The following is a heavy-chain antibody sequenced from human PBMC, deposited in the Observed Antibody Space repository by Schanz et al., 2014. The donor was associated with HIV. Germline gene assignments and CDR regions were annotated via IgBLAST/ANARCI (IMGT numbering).Heavy chain of an antibody. Sequence: EVQLLESGGGLEQPGGCLLLSFAASCCNFPPTSMTWVRQAPGKGLEWVSRINSDGSSRSYADSVKGRFTISRDNAKNTLYLQMESLRAEDTAVYYCAREGGEVWGQGTTVTVSS. D-gene: IGHD3-16*01. J-gene: IGHJ6*02. CDR3: AREGGEV. CDR1: CCNFPPTS. V-gene: IGHV3-74*01. CDR2: INSDGSSR.